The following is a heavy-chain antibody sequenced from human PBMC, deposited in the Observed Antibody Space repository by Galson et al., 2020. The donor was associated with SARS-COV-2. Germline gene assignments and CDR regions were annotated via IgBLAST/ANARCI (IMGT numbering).Heavy chain of an antibody. CDR3: ARPHGSGSYGDAFDI. V-gene: IGHV3-30-3*01. D-gene: IGHD3-10*01. CDR1: GFTFSSYA. Sequence: GGSLRLSCAASGFTFSSYAMHWVRRAPGKGLEWVAVISYDGSNKYYADSVKGRFTISRDNSKNTLYLQMNSLRAEDTAVYYCARPHGSGSYGDAFDIWGQGTMVTVSS. CDR2: ISYDGSNK. J-gene: IGHJ3*02.